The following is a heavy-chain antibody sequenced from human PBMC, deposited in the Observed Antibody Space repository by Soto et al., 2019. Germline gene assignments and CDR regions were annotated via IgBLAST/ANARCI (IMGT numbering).Heavy chain of an antibody. CDR2: IWYDGSNK. CDR3: ARDGQSLAPYALDV. CDR1: GFTFSGHA. Sequence: QVQVVESGGGVVQPGRSLRLSCTASGFTFSGHAMHWVRQAPGKGLEWVAQIWYDGSNKYYADSVKGRFTISRDNSKNTQDVQMDSLRVEDTAVYYCARDGQSLAPYALDVWGQGTSVTVSS. J-gene: IGHJ6*02. D-gene: IGHD6-19*01. V-gene: IGHV3-33*01.